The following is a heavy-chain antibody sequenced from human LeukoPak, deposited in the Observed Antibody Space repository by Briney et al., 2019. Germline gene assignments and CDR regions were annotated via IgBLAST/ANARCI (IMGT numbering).Heavy chain of an antibody. CDR1: GYIFTGYY. V-gene: IGHV1-2*02. D-gene: IGHD4-11*01. J-gene: IGHJ4*02. CDR2: INPNSGGT. Sequence: ASLKVSCKASGYIFTGYYIHWVRQAPGQGLEWMGWINPNSGGTNYAQKFQGRVTMTRETSIRTAYMEMSRLTSEDTAVYYCARDAIVRDYSNSDYWGQGTRVTVSS. CDR3: ARDAIVRDYSNSDY.